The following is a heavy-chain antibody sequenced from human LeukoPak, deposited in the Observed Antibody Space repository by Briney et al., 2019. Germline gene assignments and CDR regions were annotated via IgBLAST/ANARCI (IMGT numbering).Heavy chain of an antibody. D-gene: IGHD2-2*01. J-gene: IGHJ6*03. CDR1: GGTFSSYT. V-gene: IGHV1-69*13. Sequence: GASVKVSCKASGGTFSSYTLSWVRQAPGQGLEWMGGIIPIFGTANYAQKFQGRVTITADESTSTAYMELSSLRSEDTAVYYCARGIVVSAASSLYYYMDVWGKGTTVTISS. CDR3: ARGIVVSAASSLYYYMDV. CDR2: IIPIFGTA.